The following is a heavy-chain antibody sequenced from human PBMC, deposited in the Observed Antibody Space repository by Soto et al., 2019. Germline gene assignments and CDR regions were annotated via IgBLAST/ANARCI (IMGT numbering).Heavy chain of an antibody. CDR1: GFTLSSYG. V-gene: IGHV3-33*01. Sequence: GGFLRISCSASGFTLSSYGMHWVRQAPGKGLEWVAVIWYDGSNKYYADSVKGRFTISRDNSKNTLYLQMNSLRAEDTAVYYCARTITIFGVVIDYGMDVWGQGTTVNV. D-gene: IGHD3-3*01. J-gene: IGHJ6*02. CDR3: ARTITIFGVVIDYGMDV. CDR2: IWYDGSNK.